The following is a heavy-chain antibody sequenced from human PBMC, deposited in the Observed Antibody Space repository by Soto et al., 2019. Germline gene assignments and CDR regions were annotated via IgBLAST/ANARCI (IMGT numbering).Heavy chain of an antibody. CDR2: IYWDDDK. V-gene: IGHV2-5*02. CDR1: GFSLSTSGVG. J-gene: IGHJ6*02. Sequence: QITLKESGPTLVKPTQTLTLTCTFSGFSLSTSGVGVSWIRQPPGKALECLALIYWDDDKRYSPSLKSRLTITKDTSKNQVVLTMTNMDPVDTSTYYCAHNMRIGEGYYYDMDVWGQGTTVTVSS. D-gene: IGHD2-2*01. CDR3: AHNMRIGEGYYYDMDV.